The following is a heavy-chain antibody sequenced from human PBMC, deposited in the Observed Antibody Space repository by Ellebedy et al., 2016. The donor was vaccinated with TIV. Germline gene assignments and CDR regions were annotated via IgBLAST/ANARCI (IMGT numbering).Heavy chain of an antibody. V-gene: IGHV4-34*01. J-gene: IGHJ3*02. CDR1: GGSFSGYS. CDR3: VRRGGWSGAFDI. CDR2: INHSGST. Sequence: MPSETLSLTCAVYGGSFSGYSWSWIRQPPGKGLEWIGEINHSGSTSYNPSLKSRVTISVDTSKNQFSLKLSSVTAADTAVYYCVRRGGWSGAFDIWGQGTIITVSS. D-gene: IGHD6-19*01.